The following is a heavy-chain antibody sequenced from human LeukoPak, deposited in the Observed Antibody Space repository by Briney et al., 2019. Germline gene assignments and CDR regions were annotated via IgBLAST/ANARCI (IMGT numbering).Heavy chain of an antibody. CDR1: GFTFGKYW. CDR2: IKLDGSEK. D-gene: IGHD3-3*01. J-gene: IGHJ4*02. CDR3: ARDQYDTWSRRGNFDS. Sequence: GGSLRLSCVASGFTFGKYWMSWVRQAPGKGLEWVANIKLDGSEKNYVDSVKGRFTISRDNAKNSLYLQMNSLRAEDTAVFYCARDQYDTWSRRGNFDSWGQGTLVIVSS. V-gene: IGHV3-7*03.